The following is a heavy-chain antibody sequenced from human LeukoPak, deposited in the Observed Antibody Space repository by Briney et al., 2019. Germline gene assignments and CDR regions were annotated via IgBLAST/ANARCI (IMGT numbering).Heavy chain of an antibody. D-gene: IGHD6-13*01. V-gene: IGHV1-18*01. CDR2: ISAYNGNT. CDR3: ARDSSSWSSFDY. CDR1: GYTFTSYG. Sequence: ASVKISCKASGYTFTSYGISWVRQAPGQGLEWMGWISAYNGNTNYAQKLQGRVTMTTDTSTSTAYMELRSLRSDDTAVYYCARDSSSWSSFDYWGQGTLVTVSS. J-gene: IGHJ4*02.